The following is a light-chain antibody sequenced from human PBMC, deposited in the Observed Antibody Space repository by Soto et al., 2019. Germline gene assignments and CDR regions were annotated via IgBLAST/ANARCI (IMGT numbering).Light chain of an antibody. CDR1: QSISSW. Sequence: DIQLTQSPSSLSASVGDRVTITCRASQSISSWLAWYQQKPGKAPKLLIYDASSLESGVPSRFSGSGSGTEFTLTISSLQPEDFAAYYCQQSYGTPNTFGQGTRLEIK. CDR2: DAS. CDR3: QQSYGTPNT. J-gene: IGKJ5*01. V-gene: IGKV1-5*01.